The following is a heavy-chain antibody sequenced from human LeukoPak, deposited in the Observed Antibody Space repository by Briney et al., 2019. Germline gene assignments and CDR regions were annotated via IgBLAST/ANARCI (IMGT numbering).Heavy chain of an antibody. D-gene: IGHD2-2*01. Sequence: GRSLRLSCAASGFTFSSYAMHWVRQAPGKGLEWVAVISYDGSNKYYADSVKGRFTISRDNSKNTLYLQMNSLRAEDTVVYYCARDQRCSSTSCYSLRIYYYYGMDVWGQGTTVTVSS. V-gene: IGHV3-30-3*01. CDR1: GFTFSSYA. CDR2: ISYDGSNK. CDR3: ARDQRCSSTSCYSLRIYYYYGMDV. J-gene: IGHJ6*02.